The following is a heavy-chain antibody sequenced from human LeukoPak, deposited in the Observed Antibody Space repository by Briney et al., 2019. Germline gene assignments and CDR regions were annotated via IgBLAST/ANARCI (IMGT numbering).Heavy chain of an antibody. D-gene: IGHD6-13*01. V-gene: IGHV1-69*05. Sequence: SVKVSCKASGGTFSSYAISWVRQAPGQGLEWMGGIIPIFGTANYAQKFQGRVTITTDESTSTAYMELSSLRSEDTAVYYCARDRQQLEIPNAFDIWGQGTMVTVSS. CDR1: GGTFSSYA. CDR2: IIPIFGTA. J-gene: IGHJ3*02. CDR3: ARDRQQLEIPNAFDI.